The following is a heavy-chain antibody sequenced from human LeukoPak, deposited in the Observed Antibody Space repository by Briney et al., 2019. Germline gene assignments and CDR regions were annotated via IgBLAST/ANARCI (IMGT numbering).Heavy chain of an antibody. CDR1: GYSISSGYY. D-gene: IGHD3-22*01. CDR2: IYHSGST. V-gene: IGHV4-38-2*02. CDR3: AREEGGSYYDSSGYYYNWFDP. J-gene: IGHJ5*02. Sequence: SETLSLTCTVSGYSISSGYYWGWIRQPPGKGLEWIGSIYHSGSTYYNPSLKSRVTISVDTSKNQFSLKLSSVTAADTAVYYCAREEGGSYYDSSGYYYNWFDPWGQGTLVTVSS.